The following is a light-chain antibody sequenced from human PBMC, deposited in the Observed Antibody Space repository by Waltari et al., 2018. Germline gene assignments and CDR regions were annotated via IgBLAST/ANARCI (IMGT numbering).Light chain of an antibody. Sequence: DIQMTQSPSSLSASVGDRITITCRASESIGKYLNWYQQRPGKAPQLLIYAASNLPSGAPSRFSGSGPGSAFTLTISSLRPEDSATYYCQQSYTAPYTFGQGTHLEVK. J-gene: IGKJ2*01. CDR2: AAS. CDR3: QQSYTAPYT. V-gene: IGKV1-39*01. CDR1: ESIGKY.